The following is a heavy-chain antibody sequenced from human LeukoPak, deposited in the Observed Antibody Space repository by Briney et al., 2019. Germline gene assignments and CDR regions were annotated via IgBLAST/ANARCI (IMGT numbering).Heavy chain of an antibody. Sequence: SETLSLTCTVSGGSISDRSYYWAWIRQPPGKGLEWIGSDDYSGATYYNPSLKSRVTISVDTSKNQMSLKLYSVTAADSAVYYCASEIRTYYYGSGCHPETNWFDTWGQGTLVTVSS. CDR1: GGSISDRSYY. CDR3: ASEIRTYYYGSGCHPETNWFDT. CDR2: DDYSGAT. V-gene: IGHV4-39*01. D-gene: IGHD3-10*01. J-gene: IGHJ5*02.